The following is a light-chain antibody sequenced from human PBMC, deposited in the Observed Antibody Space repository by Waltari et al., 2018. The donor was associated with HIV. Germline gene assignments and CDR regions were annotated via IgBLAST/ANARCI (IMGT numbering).Light chain of an antibody. CDR2: GAS. V-gene: IGKV1-33*01. Sequence: DIHMTQSPSSLSASVGDRVTITCQASQDISIYLNWYQQKPGKAPKLLIYGASDLETGVPSRFSGSGSGTDFTFTISSLQPADIATYYCQQYDNVPVTFGPGTKVEIK. J-gene: IGKJ3*01. CDR1: QDISIY. CDR3: QQYDNVPVT.